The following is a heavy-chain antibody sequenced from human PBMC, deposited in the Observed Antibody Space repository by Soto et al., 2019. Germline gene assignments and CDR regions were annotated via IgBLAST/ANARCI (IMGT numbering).Heavy chain of an antibody. D-gene: IGHD2-2*01. Sequence: SETLSLTCTVSGGSVSSGSYYWSWIRQPPGKGLEGIGYIYYSGSTNYNPSLKSRVTISVDTSKNQFSLKLSSVTAADTAVYYCARVLAGYCSSTSCYEGRWFDPWGQGTLVTVSS. CDR3: ARVLAGYCSSTSCYEGRWFDP. CDR1: GGSVSSGSYY. V-gene: IGHV4-61*01. CDR2: IYYSGST. J-gene: IGHJ5*02.